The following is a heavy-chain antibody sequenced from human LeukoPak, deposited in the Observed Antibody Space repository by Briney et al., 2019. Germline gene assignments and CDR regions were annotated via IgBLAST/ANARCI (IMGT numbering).Heavy chain of an antibody. CDR1: GGSISSNNW. J-gene: IGHJ4*02. CDR3: ARDEGYYDYVWGSYRYTGHFDY. V-gene: IGHV4-4*02. Sequence: PSETLSLTCAVSGGSISSNNWWSWVRQPPGKGLEWIGEIYHTGSTNYNPSLKSRVTMSVDKAKNQFSLKLSSVTAADTAVYYCARDEGYYDYVWGSYRYTGHFDYWGQGTLVTVSS. D-gene: IGHD3-16*02. CDR2: IYHTGST.